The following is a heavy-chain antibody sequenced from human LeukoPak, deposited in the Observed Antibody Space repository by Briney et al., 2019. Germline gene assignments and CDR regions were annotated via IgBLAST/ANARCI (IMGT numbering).Heavy chain of an antibody. J-gene: IGHJ4*02. Sequence: GGSLRLSCAASGFIVSSNYMSWVRQAPGKGLEWVSVLYSDGTTYYADSVKGRFTISRDNSKNTLYLQMNNLRAEDTAVYYCARAAYDSNGFTANHDYWGQGTLVTVSS. CDR1: GFIVSSNY. V-gene: IGHV3-53*01. D-gene: IGHD3-22*01. CDR2: LYSDGTT. CDR3: ARAAYDSNGFTANHDY.